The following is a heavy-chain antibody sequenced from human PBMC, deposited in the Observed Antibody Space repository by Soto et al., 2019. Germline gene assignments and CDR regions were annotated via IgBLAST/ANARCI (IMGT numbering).Heavy chain of an antibody. V-gene: IGHV4-30-4*01. CDR3: VTVNLVGAAYYFDY. J-gene: IGHJ4*02. D-gene: IGHD1-26*01. Sequence: TSETLSLTCTVSGGSIRNGDYYWGWIRQPPGKGLEWIGYVYYSGTTYSHPSLNSRVSISVDTSENQFSLRLTSVTAADTAVYYCVTVNLVGAAYYFDYWGQGTLVTVSS. CDR2: VYYSGTT. CDR1: GGSIRNGDYY.